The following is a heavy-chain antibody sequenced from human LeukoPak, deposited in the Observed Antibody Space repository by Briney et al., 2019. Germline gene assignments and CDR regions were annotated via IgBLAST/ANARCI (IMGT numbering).Heavy chain of an antibody. CDR1: GGSISSSNFY. CDR3: ARHAALDTKRGWNNHNWFDP. Sequence: SETLSLTCTVSGGSISSSNFYWGWIRQPPGKWLEWIGSTYYSGSTYYNPSLKSRATISVDTSKNQFSLRLSSVTAADTAVYYCARHAALDTKRGWNNHNWFDPWGQGTLVTVSS. CDR2: TYYSGST. J-gene: IGHJ5*02. D-gene: IGHD5-18*01. V-gene: IGHV4-39*01.